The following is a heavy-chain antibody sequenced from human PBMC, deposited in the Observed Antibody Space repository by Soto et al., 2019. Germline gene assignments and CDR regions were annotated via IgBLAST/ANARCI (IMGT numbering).Heavy chain of an antibody. CDR3: ASLVAGYYGDC. Sequence: SETLSLTCTVSGGSISSSSSYWGWIRQPTGKGLEWIGSIYFSGSTYYNPSLKSRATISVDTSKNEFSLKLTSVSAADTAVYYCASLVAGYYGDCWGQGTLVTVSS. D-gene: IGHD6-19*01. CDR2: IYFSGST. CDR1: GGSISSSSSY. V-gene: IGHV4-39*01. J-gene: IGHJ4*02.